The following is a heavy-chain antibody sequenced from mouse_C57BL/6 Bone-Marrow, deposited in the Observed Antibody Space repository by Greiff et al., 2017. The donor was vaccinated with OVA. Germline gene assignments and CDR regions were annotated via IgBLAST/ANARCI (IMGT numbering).Heavy chain of an antibody. Sequence: QVQLQQPGAELVKPGASVKMSCKASGYTFTSYWINWVKQRPGQGLEWIGDIYPGSGSTNYNEKFKSKATLTVDTSSSTAYMQLSSLTSEDSAVYYCARGDSADYEGFAYGGRGNLVTVTA. J-gene: IGHJ3*01. CDR3: ARGDSADYEGFAY. V-gene: IGHV1-55*01. CDR2: IYPGSGST. CDR1: GYTFTSYW. D-gene: IGHD3-2*02.